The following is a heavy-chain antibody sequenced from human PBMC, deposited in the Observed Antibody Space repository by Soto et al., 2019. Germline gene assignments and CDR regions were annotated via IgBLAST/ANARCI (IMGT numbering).Heavy chain of an antibody. Sequence: GGSLRLSCVASGFTFSSYAMSWVRQAPGKGLEWVSAISGSGGSTYYADSVKGRFTISRDNSKNTLYLQMNSLRAEDTAVYYCAKGLLWFGELGSYYFDYWGQGTLVTVSS. CDR3: AKGLLWFGELGSYYFDY. CDR1: GFTFSSYA. J-gene: IGHJ4*02. D-gene: IGHD3-10*01. V-gene: IGHV3-23*01. CDR2: ISGSGGST.